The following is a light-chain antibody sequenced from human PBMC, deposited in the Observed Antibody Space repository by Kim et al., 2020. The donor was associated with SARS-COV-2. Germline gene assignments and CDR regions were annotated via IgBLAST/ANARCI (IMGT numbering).Light chain of an antibody. CDR2: KSS. J-gene: IGKJ3*01. V-gene: IGKV1-5*03. Sequence: PASVGDTVSISCRASQSVGLWLAWYQHKPGQVPKLLMDKSSELQPSVPSRFVGGGFGTHFTLTISSLQPSDFAVYYCHQYGSHSTFGPGTKVDIK. CDR1: QSVGLW. CDR3: HQYGSHST.